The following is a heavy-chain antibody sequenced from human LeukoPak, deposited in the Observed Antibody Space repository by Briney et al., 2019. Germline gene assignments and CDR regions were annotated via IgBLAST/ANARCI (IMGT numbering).Heavy chain of an antibody. V-gene: IGHV1-8*01. CDR3: ARVEPQWLLLGNAFDI. CDR1: GYTFTSYD. J-gene: IGHJ3*02. D-gene: IGHD6-19*01. Sequence: ASVKVSCKASGYTFTSYDINWVRQATGQGLEWMGWMNPNNGNTGYAQKFQGRVTMIRNTSISTAYMELSSLRSEDTAVYYCARVEPQWLLLGNAFDIWGQGTMVTVSS. CDR2: MNPNNGNT.